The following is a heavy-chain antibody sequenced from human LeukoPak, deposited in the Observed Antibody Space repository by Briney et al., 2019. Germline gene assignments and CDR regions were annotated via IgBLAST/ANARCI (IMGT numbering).Heavy chain of an antibody. CDR1: GDSLSGYY. D-gene: IGHD3-16*01. Sequence: SETLSLTCTVSGDSLSGYYWSWIRQPPGKGLEWIGYIYDSGSTVYNPSLKSRVTMSVDTSKKQFSLKLNSVTAADTAVYYCARGRAYRDIDWGPFDIWGLGTMVTVSS. V-gene: IGHV4-59*01. J-gene: IGHJ3*02. CDR2: IYDSGST. CDR3: ARGRAYRDIDWGPFDI.